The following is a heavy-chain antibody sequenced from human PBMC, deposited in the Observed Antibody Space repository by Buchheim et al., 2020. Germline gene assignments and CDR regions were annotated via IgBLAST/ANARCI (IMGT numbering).Heavy chain of an antibody. CDR2: IYSGGST. CDR3: ARTPDRGGSIYFDS. J-gene: IGHJ4*02. D-gene: IGHD3-16*01. CDR1: GFTVSSNY. V-gene: IGHV3-53*02. Sequence: EVQLVETGGGLIQPGGSLRLSCAASGFTVSSNYMSWVSWVRQAPGKGLEWVSVIYSGGSTSYADSVKGRFTISRDNSKSTLYLQMNSLRAEDTAVYYCARTPDRGGSIYFDSWGRGTL.